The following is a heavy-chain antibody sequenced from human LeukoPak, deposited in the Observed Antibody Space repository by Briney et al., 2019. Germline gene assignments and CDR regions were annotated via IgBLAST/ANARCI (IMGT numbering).Heavy chain of an antibody. CDR2: ISSSSDYI. V-gene: IGHV3-21*01. CDR3: ARGKTSQNIVTRKTYNWFDP. D-gene: IGHD2/OR15-2a*01. J-gene: IGHJ5*02. Sequence: GGSLRLSCAASGFTFSISVMNWVRQAPGKGLEWVSSISSSSDYIYYADSVKGRFTIPRDNAKNSLYLQMKSLRAEDTAVYYCARGKTSQNIVTRKTYNWFDPWGQGTLVTVSS. CDR1: GFTFSISV.